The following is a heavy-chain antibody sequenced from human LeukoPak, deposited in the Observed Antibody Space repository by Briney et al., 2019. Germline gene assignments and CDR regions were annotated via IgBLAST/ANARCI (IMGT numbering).Heavy chain of an antibody. D-gene: IGHD3-22*01. J-gene: IGHJ5*02. CDR1: GYTFTSYG. CDR3: ARVNYYDSSGYPEPEVNWFDP. CDR2: ISAYNGNT. Sequence: ASVKVSCKASGYTFTSYGISWVRQAPGQGLEWMGWISAYNGNTNYAQKLQGRVTMTTDTSTSTAYMELRSLRSDDTAVYYCARVNYYDSSGYPEPEVNWFDPWGQGTLVTVSS. V-gene: IGHV1-18*01.